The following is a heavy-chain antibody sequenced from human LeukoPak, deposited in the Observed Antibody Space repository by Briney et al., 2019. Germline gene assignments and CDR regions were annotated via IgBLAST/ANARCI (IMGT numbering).Heavy chain of an antibody. CDR3: ARVKGYCSGGSCYLGAFDI. D-gene: IGHD2-15*01. Sequence: PSETLSLTCTVSGGSISSSSYYWGWIRQPPGKGLEWIGSIYYSGSTYYNPSLKSRVTISVDTSKNQFSLKLSSVTAADTAVYYCARVKGYCSGGSCYLGAFDIWGQGTMVTVSS. CDR1: GGSISSSSYY. CDR2: IYYSGST. J-gene: IGHJ3*02. V-gene: IGHV4-39*07.